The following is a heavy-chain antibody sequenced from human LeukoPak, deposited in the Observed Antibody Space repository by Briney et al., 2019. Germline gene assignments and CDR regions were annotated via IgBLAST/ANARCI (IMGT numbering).Heavy chain of an antibody. Sequence: PGGSLRLSCAASGFTFSTYSMNWVRQAPGKGLEWVLHSSGRTTTISYADSVKGRFTISRDNAENSLYLQMSSLRAEDTAVYYCARGGLRGDYWGQGTLVTVSS. D-gene: IGHD4-17*01. V-gene: IGHV3-48*01. CDR3: ARGGLRGDY. CDR1: GFTFSTYS. J-gene: IGHJ4*02. CDR2: SSGRTTTI.